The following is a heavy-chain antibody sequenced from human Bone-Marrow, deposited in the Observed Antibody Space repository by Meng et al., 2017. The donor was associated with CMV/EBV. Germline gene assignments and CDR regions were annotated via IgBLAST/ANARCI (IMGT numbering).Heavy chain of an antibody. V-gene: IGHV3-23*03. Sequence: LSLTCAASGFTFSSYAMSWVRQAPGKGLEWVSVIYSGGSSTYYADSVKGRFTISRDNSKNTLYLQMNSLRAEDTAVYYCAKADKPSYSYGQRPFDYWGQGTLVTVPS. CDR2: IYSGGSST. D-gene: IGHD5-18*01. J-gene: IGHJ4*02. CDR3: AKADKPSYSYGQRPFDY. CDR1: GFTFSSYA.